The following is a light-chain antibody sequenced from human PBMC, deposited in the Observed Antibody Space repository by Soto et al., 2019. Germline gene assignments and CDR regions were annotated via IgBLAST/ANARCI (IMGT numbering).Light chain of an antibody. J-gene: IGKJ1*01. CDR3: QKYNSAPRT. V-gene: IGKV1-27*01. Sequence: DIQMTQSPSSLSASVGDRGTITCRASQGISNYLAWYQQKPGKVPKLLIYAASTLQSGVTSRFSGSGSGTDFTLTISSLQPEDVATYYCQKYNSAPRTFGQGTKVEIK. CDR2: AAS. CDR1: QGISNY.